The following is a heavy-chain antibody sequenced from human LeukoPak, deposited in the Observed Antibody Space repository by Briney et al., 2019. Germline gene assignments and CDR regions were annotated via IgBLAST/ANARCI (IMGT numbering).Heavy chain of an antibody. D-gene: IGHD3-10*01. J-gene: IGHJ6*02. CDR1: GFTFSSYW. CDR3: ARSPGVSGSYYNYYYYGMDV. V-gene: IGHV3-7*01. CDR2: IKQDGSEK. Sequence: GGSLRLSCAASGFTFSSYWVSWVRQAPGKGLEWVANIKQDGSEKYYVDSVKGRFTISRDNAKNSLYLQMNSLRAEDTAVYYCARSPGVSGSYYNYYYYGMDVWGQGTTVTVSS.